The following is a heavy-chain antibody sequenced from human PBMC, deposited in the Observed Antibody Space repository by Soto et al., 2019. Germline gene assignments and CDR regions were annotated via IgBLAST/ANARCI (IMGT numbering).Heavy chain of an antibody. CDR2: IYPGDSDT. CDR3: ARHGGSGIGSGLFDY. D-gene: IGHD3-10*01. Sequence: GESLKISCKGSGYSFTSYWIGWVRQMPGKGLEWMGIIYPGDSDTRYSTSFQGQVTISADKSSNTAYLQWSSLKASDTAMYYCARHGGSGIGSGLFDYWGPGTLVTVSS. J-gene: IGHJ4*02. CDR1: GYSFTSYW. V-gene: IGHV5-51*01.